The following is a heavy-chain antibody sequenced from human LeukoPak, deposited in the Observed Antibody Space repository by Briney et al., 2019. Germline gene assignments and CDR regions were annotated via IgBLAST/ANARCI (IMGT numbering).Heavy chain of an antibody. CDR2: INPTSGST. V-gene: IGHV1-46*01. CDR3: ARDGGYSSGYYRGLY. Sequence: ASVKLSCKASGYTFTSYFLHWVRQAPGQGLEWLGIINPTSGSTTYAQKFLGRVTVTRDRSTGTVYMELNSLRSEDTAVYYCARDGGYSSGYYRGLYWGQGTLVTVSS. D-gene: IGHD6-19*01. CDR1: GYTFTSYF. J-gene: IGHJ4*02.